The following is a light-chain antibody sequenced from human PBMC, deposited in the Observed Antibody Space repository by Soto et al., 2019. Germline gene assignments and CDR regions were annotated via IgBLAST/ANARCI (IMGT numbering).Light chain of an antibody. CDR3: CSYADTTTWV. J-gene: IGLJ3*02. V-gene: IGLV2-23*02. CDR2: EVT. CDR1: STDVGSYDL. Sequence: QSALTQPASVSGSPGQSITISCTGTSTDVGSYDLVSWYQQCPGKAPKLMIYEVTKRPSGVSNRFSGSKSGNTASLTISGLQAEDEADYYCCSYADTTTWVFGGGTKLTAL.